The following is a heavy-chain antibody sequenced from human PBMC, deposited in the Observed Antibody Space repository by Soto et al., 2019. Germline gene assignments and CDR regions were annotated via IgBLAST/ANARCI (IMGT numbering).Heavy chain of an antibody. D-gene: IGHD6-13*01. J-gene: IGHJ4*02. CDR1: GYTFTNSG. V-gene: IGHV1-18*01. Sequence: GASVKVSCKASGYTFTNSGITWVRQAPGQGLEWLGWISAYNGNTNYAQKLQGRVTMTTDTSTSTAYMELRSLRSDDTAVYYCARASVGQQLVSVWGQGTLVTVSS. CDR3: ARASVGQQLVSV. CDR2: ISAYNGNT.